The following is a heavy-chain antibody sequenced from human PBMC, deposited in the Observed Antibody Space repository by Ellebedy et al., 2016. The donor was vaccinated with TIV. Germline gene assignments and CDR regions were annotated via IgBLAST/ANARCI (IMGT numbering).Heavy chain of an antibody. V-gene: IGHV3-23*01. CDR3: AKVRFYCGDDCYMYYFDY. Sequence: GESLKISXAASGFTFSSYAMSWVRQAPGKGLEWVSVITGSGTMTYYADSVKGRFTISRDNSKNTMYLQMNSLRAEDTAVYYCAKVRFYCGDDCYMYYFDYWGQGTLVTVSS. CDR1: GFTFSSYA. J-gene: IGHJ4*02. D-gene: IGHD2-21*02. CDR2: ITGSGTMT.